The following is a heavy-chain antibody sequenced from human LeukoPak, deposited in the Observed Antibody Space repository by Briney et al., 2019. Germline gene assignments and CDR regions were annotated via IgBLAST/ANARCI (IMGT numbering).Heavy chain of an antibody. J-gene: IGHJ4*02. D-gene: IGHD7-27*01. Sequence: LSLTCTVSGGSISSYYWSWIRQPPGKGLEWVSGISWNSGSIGYADSVKGRFTISRDNAKNSLYLQMNSLRAEDTAVYYCAKNWGSLDYWGPGTLVTVSS. V-gene: IGHV3-9*01. CDR2: ISWNSGSI. CDR3: AKNWGSLDY. CDR1: GGSISSYY.